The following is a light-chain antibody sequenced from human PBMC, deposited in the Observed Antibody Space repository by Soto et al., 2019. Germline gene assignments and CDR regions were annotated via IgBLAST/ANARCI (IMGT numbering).Light chain of an antibody. CDR3: QLYYNWGFT. J-gene: IGKJ3*01. Sequence: DIVLTQSPATLSVSPGERATLSCRASQSVSSTLAWYQQKPGQAPRLLIYGASTRATGIPARFSGSGSGTEFTLTISSLQSEDFAIYYRQLYYNWGFTFGPGTKVDVK. CDR1: QSVSST. CDR2: GAS. V-gene: IGKV3-15*01.